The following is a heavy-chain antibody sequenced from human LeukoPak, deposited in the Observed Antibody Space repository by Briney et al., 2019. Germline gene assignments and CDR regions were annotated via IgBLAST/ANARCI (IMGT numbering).Heavy chain of an antibody. CDR1: GFTFRSYS. Sequence: GGSLRLSCAASGFTFRSYSMNWVRQAPGKGLEWVSFISSSSSYIYYGDSVKGRFTISRDNAKNTLYLQMNSLRAEDTAVYYCARGGPAAGRFDYWGQGTLVTVSS. V-gene: IGHV3-21*01. J-gene: IGHJ4*02. D-gene: IGHD6-13*01. CDR2: ISSSSSYI. CDR3: ARGGPAAGRFDY.